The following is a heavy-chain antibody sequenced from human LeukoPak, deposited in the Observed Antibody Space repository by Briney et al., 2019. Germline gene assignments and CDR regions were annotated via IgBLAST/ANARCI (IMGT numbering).Heavy chain of an antibody. J-gene: IGHJ6*01. CDR1: SITFSSYL. D-gene: IGHD3-16*01. CDR3: GECNKCGHYY. V-gene: IGHV3-7*01. Sequence: GASLKISCEVSSITFSSYLMGWVRQAPGKGLEWVANIAQDGSKKYNANSVRGRFTVSRNSARTSAHLQMNSRTDGATAVYYLGECNKCGHYY. CDR2: IAQDGSKK.